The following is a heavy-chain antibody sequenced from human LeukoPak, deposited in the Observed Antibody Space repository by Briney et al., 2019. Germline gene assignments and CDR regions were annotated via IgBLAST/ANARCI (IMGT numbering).Heavy chain of an antibody. J-gene: IGHJ6*02. V-gene: IGHV3-30*18. D-gene: IGHD3-10*01. Sequence: GGSLRLSCAASGFTFSSYGMHWVRQAPGKGLEWVAVISYDGSNKYYADSVKGRFTISRDNSKNTLYLQMNSLRAEDTAVYYCAKDFIRMVRGVPPYYYYGMDVWGQGTTVTVSS. CDR1: GFTFSSYG. CDR2: ISYDGSNK. CDR3: AKDFIRMVRGVPPYYYYGMDV.